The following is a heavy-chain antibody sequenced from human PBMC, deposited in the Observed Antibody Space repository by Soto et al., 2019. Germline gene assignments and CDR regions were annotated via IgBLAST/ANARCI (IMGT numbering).Heavy chain of an antibody. J-gene: IGHJ6*02. V-gene: IGHV4-30-2*01. Sequence: ASETLSLTCAVSGGSISSGGYSWSWIRQPPGKGLEWIGYIYHSGSTYYNPSLKSRVTISVDRSKNQFSLKLSSVTAADTAVYYCARANGEYYYETYYYYAMDVWGQGTTVTVSS. D-gene: IGHD3-22*01. CDR3: ARANGEYYYETYYYYAMDV. CDR2: IYHSGST. CDR1: GGSISSGGYS.